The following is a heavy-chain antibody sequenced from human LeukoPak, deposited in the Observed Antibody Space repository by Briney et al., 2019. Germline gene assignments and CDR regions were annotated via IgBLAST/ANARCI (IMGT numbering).Heavy chain of an antibody. Sequence: SETLSLTCAVYGGSFSGYYWSWIRQPPGKGLEWIGEINHSGSTNYNPSLKSRVTISVDTSKNQFSLKLSSVTAADTAVYYCARVPGRCSSTSCYVGYYYYYMDVWGKGTTVTVSS. V-gene: IGHV4-34*01. D-gene: IGHD2-2*01. CDR2: INHSGST. CDR3: ARVPGRCSSTSCYVGYYYYYMDV. J-gene: IGHJ6*03. CDR1: GGSFSGYY.